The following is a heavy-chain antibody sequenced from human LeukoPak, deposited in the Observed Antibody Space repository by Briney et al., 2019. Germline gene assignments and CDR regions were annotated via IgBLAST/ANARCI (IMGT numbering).Heavy chain of an antibody. V-gene: IGHV3-30*02. Sequence: GGSLRLSCAASGFTFNRYSMNWVRQAPGKGLEWVAFIRYDGSNKYYADSVKGRFTISRDNSKNTLYLQMNSLRAEDTAVYYCAKLQQQLVQFDYWGQGTLVTVSS. D-gene: IGHD6-13*01. CDR2: IRYDGSNK. CDR3: AKLQQQLVQFDY. J-gene: IGHJ4*02. CDR1: GFTFNRYS.